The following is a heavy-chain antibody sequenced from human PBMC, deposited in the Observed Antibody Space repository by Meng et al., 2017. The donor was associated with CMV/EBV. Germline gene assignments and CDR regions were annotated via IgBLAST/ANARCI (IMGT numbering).Heavy chain of an antibody. J-gene: IGHJ4*02. CDR2: INPSGGST. V-gene: IGHV1-46*01. CDR3: ARGGTAAPLDY. Sequence: SCKPSGYTFISYYMHWVRQAPGQGLEWMGIINPSGGSTSYAQKFQGRVTMTRDTSTSTVYMELSSLRSEDTAVYYCARGGTAAPLDYWGQGTLVTVSS. D-gene: IGHD2-21*02. CDR1: GYTFISYY.